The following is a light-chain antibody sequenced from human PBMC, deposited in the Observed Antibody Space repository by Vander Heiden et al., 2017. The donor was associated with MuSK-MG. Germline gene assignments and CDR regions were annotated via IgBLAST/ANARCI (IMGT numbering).Light chain of an antibody. CDR1: QSLSSY. V-gene: IGKV3-11*01. Sequence: EIVLTQSPATLSLSPGERATLSCRASQSLSSYLAWYQQKPGQSPRLLIYAASKRATGIKARFSGSGYGTDFTLTISSRNPEDVAVYYCQQRRNWHPSSTFGHGTKVEIK. J-gene: IGKJ3*01. CDR2: AAS. CDR3: QQRRNWHPSST.